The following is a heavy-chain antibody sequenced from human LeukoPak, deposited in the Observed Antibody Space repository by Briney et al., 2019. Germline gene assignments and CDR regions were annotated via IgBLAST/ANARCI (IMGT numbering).Heavy chain of an antibody. V-gene: IGHV4-59*02. D-gene: IGHD2-2*01. CDR2: LSHSGSS. Sequence: SETLSLTCTVSGGSVSSYYWSWIRRPPPRGLEWIAYLSHSGSSDSNPSLTSRVTTLVDTSKNQFSLKLTSVTAADTAVYYCARARYANAWYAFDIWGHGQWSPSLQ. J-gene: IGHJ3*02. CDR1: GGSVSSYY. CDR3: ARARYANAWYAFDI.